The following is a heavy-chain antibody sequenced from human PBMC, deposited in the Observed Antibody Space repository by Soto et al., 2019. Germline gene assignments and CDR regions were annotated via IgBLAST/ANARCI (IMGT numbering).Heavy chain of an antibody. Sequence: LVTLSVTRAVADYSIGRSDSWDWNRQPPGKGLEWIGYIYYSGTTYYNPSLKSRVTMSVDTSKNQFSLKLTSVTAVDTAVYYCARREIQGPIDYWGQGTLVTVSS. V-gene: IGHV4-28*01. CDR2: IYYSGTT. CDR1: DYSIGRSDS. J-gene: IGHJ4*02. D-gene: IGHD1-26*01. CDR3: ARREIQGPIDY.